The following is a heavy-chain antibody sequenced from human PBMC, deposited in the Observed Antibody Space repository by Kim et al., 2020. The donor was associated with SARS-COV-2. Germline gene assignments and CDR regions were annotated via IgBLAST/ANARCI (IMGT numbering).Heavy chain of an antibody. CDR3: AKEKGPYELAYFDY. CDR2: ISWNSGSI. CDR1: GFTFDDYA. D-gene: IGHD1-26*01. J-gene: IGHJ4*02. V-gene: IGHV3-9*01. Sequence: GGSLRLSCAASGFTFDDYAMHWVRQAPGKGLEWVSGISWNSGSIGYVDSVKGRFTISRDNAKNSLYLQMNSLRAEDTALYYCAKEKGPYELAYFDYWGQGTLVTVSS.